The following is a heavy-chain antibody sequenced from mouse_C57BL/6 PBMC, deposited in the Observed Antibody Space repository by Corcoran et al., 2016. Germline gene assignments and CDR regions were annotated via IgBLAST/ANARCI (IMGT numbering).Heavy chain of an antibody. V-gene: IGHV9-3*01. J-gene: IGHJ4*01. CDR1: GYTFTTYG. CDR3: ARGSSYGDAMDY. CDR2: INTYSGVP. D-gene: IGHD1-1*01. Sequence: QIQLVQSGPELKKSGETVKISCKASGYTFTTYGMSWVKQAPGKGLKWMGWINTYSGVPTYADDFKGRFAFSLETSASTAYLQINNLKNEDTATYFYARGSSYGDAMDYWGQGTSVTVSS.